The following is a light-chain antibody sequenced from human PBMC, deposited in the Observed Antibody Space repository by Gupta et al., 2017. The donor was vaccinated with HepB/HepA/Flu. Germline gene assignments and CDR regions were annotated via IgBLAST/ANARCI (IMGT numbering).Light chain of an antibody. CDR3: QQYGSSPWT. J-gene: IGKJ1*01. V-gene: IGKV3-20*01. Sequence: DIVLTPSPGTLSLSPGERATLSCRASQSVSSSYLAWYQQRPGQAPRLLIYGASSRATGSSDRFSGSGSGTDFTLTISRLEPEDFAVYYCQQYGSSPWTFGQGTKVESK. CDR2: GAS. CDR1: QSVSSSY.